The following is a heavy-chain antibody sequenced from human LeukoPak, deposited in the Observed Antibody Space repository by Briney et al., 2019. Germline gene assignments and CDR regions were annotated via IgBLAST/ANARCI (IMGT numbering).Heavy chain of an antibody. V-gene: IGHV7-4-1*02. CDR2: INTNTGNP. CDR1: GYTFTNYA. J-gene: IGHJ4*02. D-gene: IGHD3-22*01. CDR3: AREEYYDSSAPTNFDY. Sequence: ATVTVSCTASGYTFTNYAMNWVRQAPGQGLEWMGWINTNTGNPTYAQGFTGRFVFSLDTSVTTAYLQISSLKAEDTAVYYCAREEYYDSSAPTNFDYGGQGPLVTVSS.